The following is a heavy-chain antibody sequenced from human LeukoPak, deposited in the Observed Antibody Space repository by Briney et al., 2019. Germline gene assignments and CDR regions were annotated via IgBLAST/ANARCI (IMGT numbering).Heavy chain of an antibody. CDR2: ISAYNGNT. CDR1: GYTFTSYA. V-gene: IGHV1-18*01. D-gene: IGHD1-1*01. J-gene: IGHJ3*02. Sequence: ASVKVSCKASGYTFTSYAMNWVRQAPGQGLEWMGWISAYNGNTNYAQKLQGRVTMTTDTSTSTAYMELRSLRSDDTAVYYCAANWNFDAFDIWGQGTMVTVSS. CDR3: AANWNFDAFDI.